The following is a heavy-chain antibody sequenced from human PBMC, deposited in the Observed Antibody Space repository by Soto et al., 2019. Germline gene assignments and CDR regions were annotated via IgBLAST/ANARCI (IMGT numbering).Heavy chain of an antibody. Sequence: EVQLVQSGAEVKKPGESLKISCKGSGYNFTSYWIGWVRQMPGKGLEWMGIIYPGDSDTTYRPSFQGQVTISADKSISTAYLQWSSLQASDTAMYYCARRYFWSGYQFFEYWGQGTLVTVSS. J-gene: IGHJ4*02. CDR1: GYNFTSYW. V-gene: IGHV5-51*01. CDR2: IYPGDSDT. D-gene: IGHD3-3*01. CDR3: ARRYFWSGYQFFEY.